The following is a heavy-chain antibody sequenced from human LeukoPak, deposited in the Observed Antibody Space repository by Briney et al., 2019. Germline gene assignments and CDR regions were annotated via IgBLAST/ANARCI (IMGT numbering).Heavy chain of an antibody. CDR2: INHRGST. D-gene: IGHD6-19*01. V-gene: IGHV4-34*01. J-gene: IGHJ4*02. Sequence: SETLSLTCAVYGGSFSGYYWSWIRQPPGKGRECIGEINHRGSTNYNPSLKSRVTISLHTSKHQYSLNLRCVTAADTAVYYCARRQGRWLVRGYYFDYWGQGTLVTVSS. CDR1: GGSFSGYY. CDR3: ARRQGRWLVRGYYFDY.